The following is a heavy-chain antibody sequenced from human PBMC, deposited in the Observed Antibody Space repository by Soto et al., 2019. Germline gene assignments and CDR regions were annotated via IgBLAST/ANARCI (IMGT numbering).Heavy chain of an antibody. Sequence: SETLSLTCTVSGGSISSYYWSWIRQPPGKGLEWIGYIYYSGSTNYNPSLKSRVTISVDTSKNQFSLKLSSVTAADTAVYYCARDNKGYYDFWSGQEENDAFDIWGQGTMVTVSS. CDR1: GGSISSYY. CDR3: ARDNKGYYDFWSGQEENDAFDI. CDR2: IYYSGST. J-gene: IGHJ3*02. V-gene: IGHV4-59*01. D-gene: IGHD3-3*01.